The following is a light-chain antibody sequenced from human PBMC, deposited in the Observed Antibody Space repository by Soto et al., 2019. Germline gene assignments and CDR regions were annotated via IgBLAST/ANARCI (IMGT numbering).Light chain of an antibody. J-gene: IGKJ4*01. Sequence: EIVMTQSPATLSVSPGEKATLSCRASQSVSTKLAWYQQKPGQAPRLLIYGASARANGIPGRFSGSGSGTEFTLTISSLQSEDFAVYYCQQYDKWPPLTFGGGTKVDIK. CDR1: QSVSTK. CDR2: GAS. CDR3: QQYDKWPPLT. V-gene: IGKV3-15*01.